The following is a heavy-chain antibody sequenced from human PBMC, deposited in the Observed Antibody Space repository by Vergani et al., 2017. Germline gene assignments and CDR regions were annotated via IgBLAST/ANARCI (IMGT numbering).Heavy chain of an antibody. V-gene: IGHV1-69*13. CDR2: IIPIFGTA. D-gene: IGHD6-13*01. CDR3: AAGSSSWYGDYYYYYMDV. Sequence: QVQLVQSGAEVKKPGSSVKVSCKASGGTFSSYAISWVRQAPGQGLEWMGRIIPIFGTANYAQKFQGRVTITADESTSTAYMELSSLRSEDTAVYYCAAGSSSWYGDYYYYYMDVWGKGTTVTVSS. J-gene: IGHJ6*03. CDR1: GGTFSSYA.